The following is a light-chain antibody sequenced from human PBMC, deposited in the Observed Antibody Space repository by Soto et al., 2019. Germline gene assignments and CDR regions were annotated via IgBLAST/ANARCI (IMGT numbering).Light chain of an antibody. CDR1: QTISNNF. CDR3: QQYGSSPPFT. V-gene: IGKV3-20*01. J-gene: IGKJ3*01. CDR2: GAS. Sequence: EIVLTQSPGTLSLSPGERATLSCRASQTISNNFLAGYQQKPGQAPRLLMYGASSRATGIPDRFSGGGSETEFTLTISRLEPEDFAVYYCQQYGSSPPFTFGPGTKVDIK.